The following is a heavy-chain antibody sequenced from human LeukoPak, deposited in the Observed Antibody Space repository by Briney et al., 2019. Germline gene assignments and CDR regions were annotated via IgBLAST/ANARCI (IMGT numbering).Heavy chain of an antibody. CDR1: GYTFTSYA. Sequence: ASVKVSCKASGYTFTSYAMHWVRQAPGQRLEWMGWINAGNGNTKYSQKFQGRVTMTTDASTSTAYMELRSLRSDDTAVYYCARGTITIFGVAPPDYWGQGTLVTVSS. V-gene: IGHV1-3*01. CDR3: ARGTITIFGVAPPDY. J-gene: IGHJ4*02. CDR2: INAGNGNT. D-gene: IGHD3-3*01.